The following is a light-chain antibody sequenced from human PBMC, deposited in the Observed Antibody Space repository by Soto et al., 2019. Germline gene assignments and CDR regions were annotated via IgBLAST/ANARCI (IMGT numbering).Light chain of an antibody. Sequence: EIVLTQSPATLSVSPGDRATLSCRASQSVSGNLAWYQQKPGQAPRLLIYEASTRATGIPARFSGTGSGTEFTLTISSLQSEDFAVYYCQQYDDWPPLTFGGGTKVEIK. CDR3: QQYDDWPPLT. CDR1: QSVSGN. V-gene: IGKV3-15*01. CDR2: EAS. J-gene: IGKJ4*01.